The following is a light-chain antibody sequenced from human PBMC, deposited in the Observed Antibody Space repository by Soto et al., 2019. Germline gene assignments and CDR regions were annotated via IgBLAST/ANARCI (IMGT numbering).Light chain of an antibody. CDR3: QSYDSSLRSV. V-gene: IGLV1-40*01. Sequence: QSVLTQPPSVSGAPGQRVTISCTGSSSNIGAGYDVHWYQQLPGTAPKLLIYGNSNRPSGVPDRFSGSKSGTSASLAITGLQAEDEADYYCQSYDSSLRSVFGGGTKRPS. J-gene: IGLJ2*01. CDR2: GNS. CDR1: SSNIGAGYD.